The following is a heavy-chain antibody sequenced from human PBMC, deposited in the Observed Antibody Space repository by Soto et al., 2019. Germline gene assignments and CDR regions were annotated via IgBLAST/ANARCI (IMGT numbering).Heavy chain of an antibody. D-gene: IGHD2-8*01. CDR2: IDWDDDK. CDR3: ARIDLGYCTNGVCRTDLYYMDV. CDR1: GFSLSTSGMC. J-gene: IGHJ6*03. V-gene: IGHV2-70*11. Sequence: SGPTLVNPTQTLTLTCTFSGFSLSTSGMCVSWIRQPPGKALEWLARIDWDDDKYYSTSLKTRLTISKDTSKNQVVLTMTNMDPVDTATYYCARIDLGYCTNGVCRTDLYYMDVWGKGTTVTVSS.